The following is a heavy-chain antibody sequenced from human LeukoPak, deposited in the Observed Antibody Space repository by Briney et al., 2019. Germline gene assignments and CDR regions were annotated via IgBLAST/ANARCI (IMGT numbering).Heavy chain of an antibody. CDR2: IRSKAYGGTT. CDR3: TRVDYDSGGYYLW. V-gene: IGHV3-49*04. Sequence: PGGSLRLSCAASGFTFTDHWMSWVRQAPGKGLEWEGFIRSKAYGGTTEYAASVKGRFTISRDDSKSIAYLQMNSLKTEDTAVYYCTRVDYDSGGYYLWWGQGTLVTVSS. D-gene: IGHD3-22*01. CDR1: GFTFTDHW. J-gene: IGHJ4*02.